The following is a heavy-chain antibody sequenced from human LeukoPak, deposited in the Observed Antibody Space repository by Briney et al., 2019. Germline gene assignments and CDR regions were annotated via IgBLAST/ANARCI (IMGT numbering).Heavy chain of an antibody. CDR2: ISSSSSTI. D-gene: IGHD3-3*01. Sequence: GGSLRLSCAASGFTLSSYSMNWVRPAPGKGLEWVSYISSSSSTIYYADSVKGRFTISRDNAKNSLYLQMNSLRAEDTAVYYCAREDFWSGFDIWGQGTMVTVSS. CDR3: AREDFWSGFDI. CDR1: GFTLSSYS. V-gene: IGHV3-48*01. J-gene: IGHJ3*02.